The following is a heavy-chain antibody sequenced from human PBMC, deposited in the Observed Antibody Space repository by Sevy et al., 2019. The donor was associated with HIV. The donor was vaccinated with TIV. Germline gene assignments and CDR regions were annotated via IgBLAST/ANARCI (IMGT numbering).Heavy chain of an antibody. CDR1: GFTVSSNY. CDR2: IYSGVST. CDR3: ARVSVYYYDTSGYYTTGNAFDI. Sequence: GGSLRLSCAASGFTVSSNYMSWVRQAPGKGLEWASVIYSGVSTYYADSVKGRFTISRDNSKNTLYLQMNSLRAEDTAVYYCARVSVYYYDTSGYYTTGNAFDIWGQGTMVTVSS. J-gene: IGHJ3*02. D-gene: IGHD3-22*01. V-gene: IGHV3-53*01.